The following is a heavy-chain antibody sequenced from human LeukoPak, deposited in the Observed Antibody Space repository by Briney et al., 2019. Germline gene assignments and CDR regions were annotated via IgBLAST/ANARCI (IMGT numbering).Heavy chain of an antibody. CDR2: IKQDGSEK. Sequence: TGGSLRLSCAPSGFTFSSYWMSWVRQAPGKGLEWVANIKQDGSEKYYVDSVKGRFTISRDNGENSLYLQMNSLRAEDAAVYYCARKAYGLDVWGKGTTVTVSS. V-gene: IGHV3-7*03. CDR3: ARKAYGLDV. J-gene: IGHJ6*04. CDR1: GFTFSSYW.